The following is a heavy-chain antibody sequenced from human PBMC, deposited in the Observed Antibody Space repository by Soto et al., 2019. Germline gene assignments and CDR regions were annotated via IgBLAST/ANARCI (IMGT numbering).Heavy chain of an antibody. CDR3: ARDLPAPSNSDCGGDCYSDWFDP. CDR2: INPSGGST. Sequence: ASVKVSCKASGYTFTSYYMHWVRQAPGQGLEWMGIINPSGGSTSYAQKFQGRVTMTRDTSTSTVYMELSSLRSEDTAVYYCARDLPAPSNSDCGGDCYSDWFDPWGQGTLVTVSS. V-gene: IGHV1-46*01. CDR1: GYTFTSYY. J-gene: IGHJ5*02. D-gene: IGHD2-21*02.